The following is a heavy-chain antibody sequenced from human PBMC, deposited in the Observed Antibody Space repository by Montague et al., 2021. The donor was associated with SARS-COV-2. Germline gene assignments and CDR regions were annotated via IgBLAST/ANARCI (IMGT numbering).Heavy chain of an antibody. CDR3: AVNSNYYYYYGMDV. CDR2: IYHSGST. V-gene: IGHV4-38-2*02. Sequence: SETLSLTCTVSGYSISSGYYWGWIRQPPGKVLEWIGSIYHSGSTYYNPSLKSRVTISVDTSKNQFSLKLSSVTAAGTAVYYCAVNSNYYYYYGMDVWGQGTTVTVSS. D-gene: IGHD4-11*01. J-gene: IGHJ6*02. CDR1: GYSISSGYY.